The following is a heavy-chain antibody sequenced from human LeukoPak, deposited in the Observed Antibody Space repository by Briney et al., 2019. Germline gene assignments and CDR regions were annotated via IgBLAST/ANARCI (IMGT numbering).Heavy chain of an antibody. V-gene: IGHV3-43D*03. CDR1: GFTFDDYA. CDR3: ARAYSGRYGLGYYYMDV. Sequence: GGSLRLSCAASGFTFDDYAMHWVRQAPGKGLEWVSLISWDGGRIYYADSMKGRFTISRDNGKNSLYLQMNSLRADDTAVYYCARAYSGRYGLGYYYMDVWGKGTTVTVSS. CDR2: ISWDGGRI. J-gene: IGHJ6*03. D-gene: IGHD1-26*01.